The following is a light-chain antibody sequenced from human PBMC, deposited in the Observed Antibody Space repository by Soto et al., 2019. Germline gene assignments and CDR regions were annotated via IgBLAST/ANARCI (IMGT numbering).Light chain of an antibody. CDR1: SGDIGSYNR. J-gene: IGLJ1*01. CDR3: SSYTNINTRACV. CDR2: EVT. Sequence: QSALTQPASVSGSPGQSITISCTGTSGDIGSYNRVSWYQQHPGKAPKLIIYEVTDRPSGVSNRFSGSKSGNTASLTISGLQAEDEAENNSSSYTNINTRACVFGTGTKLTVL. V-gene: IGLV2-14*01.